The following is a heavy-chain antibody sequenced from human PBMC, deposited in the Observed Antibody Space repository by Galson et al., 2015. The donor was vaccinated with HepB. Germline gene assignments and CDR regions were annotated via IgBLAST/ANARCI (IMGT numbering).Heavy chain of an antibody. J-gene: IGHJ5*02. CDR1: GDSINNKNFY. CDR3: ARGNSLLGWLLYRGGSHYWFDP. V-gene: IGHV4-39*07. CDR2: IYYSGTT. Sequence: ETLSLTCTVSGDSINNKNFYGGWIRQPPGKGLEWIGSIYYSGTTYYNPSLERRLTISIDTSKNQFSLKLNSVTAADTAVYYCARGNSLLGWLLYRGGSHYWFDPWGQGTLVSVPS. D-gene: IGHD3-3*01.